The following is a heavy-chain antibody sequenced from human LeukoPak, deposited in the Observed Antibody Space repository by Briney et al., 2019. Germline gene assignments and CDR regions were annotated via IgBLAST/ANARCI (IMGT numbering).Heavy chain of an antibody. CDR2: IYYSGST. V-gene: IGHV4-30-4*01. CDR1: GVSISSGDYY. CDR3: AREQLGATLFDY. J-gene: IGHJ4*02. D-gene: IGHD1-26*01. Sequence: SETLSLTCTVSGVSISSGDYYWSWIRQPPGKGLEWIGYIYYSGSTYYNPSLKSRVTISVDTSKNQFSLKLSSVTAADTAVYYCAREQLGATLFDYWGQGTLVTVSS.